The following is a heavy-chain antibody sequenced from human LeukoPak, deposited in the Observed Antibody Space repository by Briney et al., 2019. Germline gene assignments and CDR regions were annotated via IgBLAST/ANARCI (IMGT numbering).Heavy chain of an antibody. V-gene: IGHV3-53*01. CDR2: IHTSGST. D-gene: IGHD6-13*01. CDR3: AREIATAYNWFDP. Sequence: GGSLRLSCAASGFTFSDYYMSWIRQAPGKGLEWVSVIHTSGSTYYADSVKGRFAISRDNSKNTLYLQMNSLRAEDTAVYYCAREIATAYNWFDPWGQGTLVTVSS. J-gene: IGHJ5*02. CDR1: GFTFSDYY.